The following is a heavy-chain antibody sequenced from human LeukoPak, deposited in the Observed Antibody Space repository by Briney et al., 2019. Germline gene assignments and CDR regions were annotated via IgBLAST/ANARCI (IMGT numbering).Heavy chain of an antibody. D-gene: IGHD6-13*01. J-gene: IGHJ5*01. Sequence: GGSLRLSCAASGFTFSSCWMSWVRQAPGKGLEWGANIKQDGSAKYYVDSVKGRFTVSRDDAKNSLYLQMNSLRAEDTAVYYCARGPPPGYSTSWFDYWGQGTLVTVSS. V-gene: IGHV3-7*05. CDR2: IKQDGSAK. CDR1: GFTFSSCW. CDR3: ARGPPPGYSTSWFDY.